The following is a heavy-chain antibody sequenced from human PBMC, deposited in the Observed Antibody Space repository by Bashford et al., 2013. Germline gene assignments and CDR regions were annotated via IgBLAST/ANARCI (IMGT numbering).Heavy chain of an antibody. J-gene: IGHJ3*02. CDR2: IYYSGST. D-gene: IGHD2-8*02. CDR1: GDSISSGGYY. V-gene: IGHV4-39*07. Sequence: SETLSLTCSVSGDSISSGGYYWGWIRQPPGKGLEWIGSIYYSGSTYYNPSLKSRVTISVDTSKNQFSLKLSSVTAADTAVYYCARGQIGYCTGGVCRDDAFDIWGQGTMVTVSS. CDR3: ARGQIGYCTGGVCRDDAFDI.